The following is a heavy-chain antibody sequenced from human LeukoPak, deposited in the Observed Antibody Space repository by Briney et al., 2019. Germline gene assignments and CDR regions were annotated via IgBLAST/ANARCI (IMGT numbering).Heavy chain of an antibody. Sequence: SVKVSCKASGGTFSSYAISWVRQAPGQGLEWMGRIIPILGTANYAQKFQGRVTITADKSTSTAYMELSSLRSEDTAVYCCARDWRGGFDPWGQGTLVTVSS. CDR3: ARDWRGGFDP. J-gene: IGHJ5*02. CDR2: IIPILGTA. V-gene: IGHV1-69*04. D-gene: IGHD6-25*01. CDR1: GGTFSSYA.